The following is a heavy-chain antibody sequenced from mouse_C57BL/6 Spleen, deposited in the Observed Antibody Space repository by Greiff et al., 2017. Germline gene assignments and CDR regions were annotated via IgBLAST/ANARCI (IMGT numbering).Heavy chain of an antibody. CDR1: GYTFTEYT. CDR3: ANHGLTSVVATRAWFAY. Sequence: QVQLKQSGAELVKPGASVKLSCKASGYTFTEYTIHWVKQRSGQGLEWIGWFYPGSGSIKYNEKFKDKATLTADKSSSTVYMELSRLPSEDSAVYSGANHGLTSVVATRAWFAYWGQGTLVTVSA. D-gene: IGHD1-1*01. V-gene: IGHV1-62-2*01. CDR2: FYPGSGSI. J-gene: IGHJ3*01.